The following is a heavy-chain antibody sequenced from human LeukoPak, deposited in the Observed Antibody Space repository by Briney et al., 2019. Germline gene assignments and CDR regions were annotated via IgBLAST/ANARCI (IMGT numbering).Heavy chain of an antibody. CDR1: GFTFGDYA. V-gene: IGHV3-49*04. D-gene: IGHD3-22*01. CDR2: IRSKAYGGTT. Sequence: GGSLRLSCTASGFTFGDYAMNWVRQAPGKGLEWVGFIRSKAYGGTTEYAASVKGRFTISRDDSKSIAYLQMNSLKTEDTAVYYCTRVSPPYYYDSSGYCFDYWGQGTLVTVSS. J-gene: IGHJ4*02. CDR3: TRVSPPYYYDSSGYCFDY.